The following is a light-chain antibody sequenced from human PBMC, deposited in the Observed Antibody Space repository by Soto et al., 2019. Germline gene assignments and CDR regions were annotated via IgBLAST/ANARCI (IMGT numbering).Light chain of an antibody. CDR1: QSVGSN. CDR2: GAS. Sequence: EIVKTQSRATLSVSPGERATISCRASQSVGSNLAWYQQKPGQAPRLLIYGASTRATGIPARFSGSGSGTEFNLTVSSLQPEDFAIYFCQQYNNWPPDRTFGQGTKVEIK. J-gene: IGKJ1*01. V-gene: IGKV3-15*01. CDR3: QQYNNWPPDRT.